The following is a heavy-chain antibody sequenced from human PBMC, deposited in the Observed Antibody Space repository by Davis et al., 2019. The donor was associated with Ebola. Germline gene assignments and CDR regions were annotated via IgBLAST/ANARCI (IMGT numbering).Heavy chain of an antibody. V-gene: IGHV4-59*01. J-gene: IGHJ5*02. D-gene: IGHD2-21*02. Sequence: MPSETLSLTCTVSGHSISEYYWSWIRQPPGKGLEWIGYVHYSGSTNYNPSLKSRVTISLDTPKNQVSLRLNSVAAADTAVYYCARLVLVTAISPYDWFDPRGQGTLVTVSS. CDR3: ARLVLVTAISPYDWFDP. CDR2: VHYSGST. CDR1: GHSISEYY.